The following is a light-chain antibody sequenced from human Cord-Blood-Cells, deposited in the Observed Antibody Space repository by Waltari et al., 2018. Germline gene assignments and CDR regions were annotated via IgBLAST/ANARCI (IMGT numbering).Light chain of an antibody. J-gene: IGKJ2*01. CDR3: QQLNSHPYT. CDR1: QGISSY. Sequence: DSQLTQSPSFMSASVGDRVTITCRASQGISSYLAWYQQKPGKAPKLLIYAASTLQSGVPSRFSGSGSGTEFTLTISSLQPEDFATYYCQQLNSHPYTFGQGTKLEIK. V-gene: IGKV1-9*01. CDR2: AAS.